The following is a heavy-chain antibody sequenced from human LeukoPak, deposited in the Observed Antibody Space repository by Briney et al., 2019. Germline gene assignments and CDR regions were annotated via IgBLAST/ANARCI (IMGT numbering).Heavy chain of an antibody. Sequence: PSETLSLTCTVSGGSISSSSYYWGWIRQPPGKGPEWIGSIYYSGSTYYNPSLKSRVTISVDTSKNQFSLKLSSVTAADTAVYYCARPPGEVSTNDAFDIWGQGTMVTVSS. CDR2: IYYSGST. CDR1: GGSISSSSYY. J-gene: IGHJ3*02. D-gene: IGHD5-12*01. CDR3: ARPPGEVSTNDAFDI. V-gene: IGHV4-39*01.